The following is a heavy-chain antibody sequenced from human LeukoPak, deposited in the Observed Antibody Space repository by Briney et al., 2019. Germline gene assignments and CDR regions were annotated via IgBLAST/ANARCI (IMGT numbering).Heavy chain of an antibody. Sequence: SETLSLTCAVYGGSFSGYYWSWIRQPPGKGLEWIGEINHSGSTNYNPSLKSRATISVDKSKNQFSLKVSSLTAADTAVYYCARKGSSTWYTYWFDHWGQGTLVTVSS. CDR3: ARKGSSTWYTYWFDH. CDR2: INHSGST. CDR1: GGSFSGYY. V-gene: IGHV4-34*01. D-gene: IGHD6-13*01. J-gene: IGHJ5*02.